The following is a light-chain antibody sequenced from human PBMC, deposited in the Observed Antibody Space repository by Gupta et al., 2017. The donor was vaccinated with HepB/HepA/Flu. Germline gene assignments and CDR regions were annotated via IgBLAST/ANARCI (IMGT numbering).Light chain of an antibody. CDR3: NSRDTSGNHR. J-gene: IGLJ2*01. CDR2: GKN. Sequence: SSELTQDPAVSVALGQTVRITCQGDILRSYYASWYQQKPGQAHLLVIYGKNNRPAGIPDRFSGSSSGNTASLTITGAQAADEADYYCNSRDTSGNHRFGGGTKLTVL. V-gene: IGLV3-19*01. CDR1: ILRSYY.